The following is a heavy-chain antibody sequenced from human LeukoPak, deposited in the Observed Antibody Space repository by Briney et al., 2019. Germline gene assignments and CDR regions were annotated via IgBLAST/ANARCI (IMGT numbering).Heavy chain of an antibody. CDR1: GGSISSSSYY. CDR3: VNYYDSSRYLDY. CDR2: IYYSGST. D-gene: IGHD3-22*01. V-gene: IGHV4-39*07. Sequence: SETLSLTCTVSGGSISSSSYYWGWIRQPPGKGLEWIGSIYYSGSTYYNPSLKSRVTISVDTSKNQFSLKLSSVTAADTAVYYCVNYYDSSRYLDYWGQGTLVTVSS. J-gene: IGHJ4*02.